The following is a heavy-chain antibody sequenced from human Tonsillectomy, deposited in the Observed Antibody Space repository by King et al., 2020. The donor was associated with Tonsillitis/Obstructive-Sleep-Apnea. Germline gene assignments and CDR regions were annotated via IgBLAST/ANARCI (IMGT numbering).Heavy chain of an antibody. CDR1: GGSISSYY. J-gene: IGHJ4*02. CDR2: IYYSGST. CDR3: ARSTPFYYDSSGFY. D-gene: IGHD3-22*01. Sequence: QLQESGPGLVKPSETLSLTCTVSGGSISSYYWSWIRQPPGKGLEWIGYIYYSGSTNYNPSLKSRVTISVDTSKNQFSLKLSSVTAADTAVYYCARSTPFYYDSSGFYWGQGTLVTVSS. V-gene: IGHV4-59*01.